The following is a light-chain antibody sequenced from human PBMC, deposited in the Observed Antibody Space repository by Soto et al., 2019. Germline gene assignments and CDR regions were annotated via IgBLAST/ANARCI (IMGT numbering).Light chain of an antibody. CDR2: DAS. CDR3: QQRTKWPSST. V-gene: IGKV3-11*01. Sequence: EIVLTQSPATLSLPPGERATLSCRASQSVSSYLAWYQQKPGQAPTLLIYDASNRATGIPARFSGSGSGTDFTLTISSLEPEDFAVYYCQQRTKWPSSTFGQGTRLEIK. CDR1: QSVSSY. J-gene: IGKJ5*01.